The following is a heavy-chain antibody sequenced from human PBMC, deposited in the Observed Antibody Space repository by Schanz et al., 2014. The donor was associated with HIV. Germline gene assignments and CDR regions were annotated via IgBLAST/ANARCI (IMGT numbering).Heavy chain of an antibody. J-gene: IGHJ6*02. D-gene: IGHD1-20*01. V-gene: IGHV3-7*01. CDR1: GFTFSRYW. Sequence: EVQLVESGGGLVQPGGSLRLSCAASGFTFSRYWMSWVRQAPGKGLEWVANIKQDGSEKYYVDSVKGRFTISRDNAKNSLYLQMNSLRAVDTAVYFCARDGMAFYGMDVWGQGTTVTVSS. CDR3: ARDGMAFYGMDV. CDR2: IKQDGSEK.